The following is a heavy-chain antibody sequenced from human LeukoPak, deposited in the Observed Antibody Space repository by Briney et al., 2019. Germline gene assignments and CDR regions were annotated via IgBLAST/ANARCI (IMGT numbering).Heavy chain of an antibody. D-gene: IGHD3-3*01. CDR1: GFTFSSYA. Sequence: GGSLRLSCVASGFTFSSYAMSWVRQTPGKGLEWVSAISGSGGSTYYADSVKGRSTISRDNSKNTLFLQMNSLRAEDTAPYYCAKSVAIYFYYGLDVWGQGTTVTVSS. J-gene: IGHJ6*02. CDR3: AKSVAIYFYYGLDV. CDR2: ISGSGGST. V-gene: IGHV3-23*01.